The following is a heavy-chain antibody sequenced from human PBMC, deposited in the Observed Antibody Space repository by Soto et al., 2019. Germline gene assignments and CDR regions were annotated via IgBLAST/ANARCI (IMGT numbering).Heavy chain of an antibody. Sequence: ASVKVSCKASGYTFTSYAMHWVRQAPGQRLEWMGWINAGNGNTKYSQKFQGRVTITRDTSASTAYMELSSLRSEDTAVYYCERDPSYYGMDVWAQGTTVTVSS. CDR1: GYTFTSYA. CDR3: ERDPSYYGMDV. V-gene: IGHV1-3*01. J-gene: IGHJ6*02. CDR2: INAGNGNT.